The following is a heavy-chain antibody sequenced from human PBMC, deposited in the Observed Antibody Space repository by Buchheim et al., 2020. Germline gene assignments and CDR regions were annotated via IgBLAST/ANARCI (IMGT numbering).Heavy chain of an antibody. CDR2: IYYSGSS. CDR1: VGSISSSSYY. D-gene: IGHD3-10*01. CDR3: ARLWFGDRIDY. J-gene: IGHJ4*02. V-gene: IGHV4-39*01. Sequence: QLQLQESGPGLVKPSETLSLTCTVSVGSISSSSYYWGWIRQPPGKGLEWIGSIYYSGSSYYNPSLMSRVTISVDTSKNQFSLNLSSVTAADTAGYYCARLWFGDRIDYWGQGTL.